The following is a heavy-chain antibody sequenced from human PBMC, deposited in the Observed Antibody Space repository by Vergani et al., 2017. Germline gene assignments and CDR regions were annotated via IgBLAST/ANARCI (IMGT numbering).Heavy chain of an antibody. J-gene: IGHJ6*02. D-gene: IGHD3-10*01. CDR1: GYTFTSYD. Sequence: QVQLVQSGAEVKKPGASVKVSCKASGYTFTSYDINWVRQATGQGLEWMGWMNPNSGNTGYAQKFQGRVTMTRNTSISTAYMELSSLRSEDTAVYYCARDLLTYYYGSGSYYRPPQGYYYGMDVWGQGTTVTVSS. CDR2: MNPNSGNT. CDR3: ARDLLTYYYGSGSYYRPPQGYYYGMDV. V-gene: IGHV1-8*02.